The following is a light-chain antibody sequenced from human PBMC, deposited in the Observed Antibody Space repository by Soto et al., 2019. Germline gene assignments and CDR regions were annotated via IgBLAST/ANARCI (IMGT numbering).Light chain of an antibody. J-gene: IGKJ1*01. V-gene: IGKV1-5*03. CDR3: QQYNSYSWT. CDR1: QTISNY. CDR2: DVS. Sequence: DIQMTQSPSTLSASVGDRVTITCRASQTISNYLAWYQQKPGKAPKVLIYDVSRLESAVPSRFSGSGSGTEFTLTISSLQPDDFATYYCQQYNSYSWTFGQGTKVDIK.